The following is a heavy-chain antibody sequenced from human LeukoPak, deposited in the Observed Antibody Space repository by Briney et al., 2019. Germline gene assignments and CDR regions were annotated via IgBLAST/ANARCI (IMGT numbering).Heavy chain of an antibody. V-gene: IGHV3-74*01. CDR3: ARDLKGYCSSTSCYAGNWFDP. Sequence: GGSLRLSCAASGFTFSSYWMHWVRQGPGKGLVWVSRINSDGSSTSYADSVKGRFTISRDNAKNTLYLQMNSLRAEDTAVYYCARDLKGYCSSTSCYAGNWFDPWGQGTLVTVSS. CDR1: GFTFSSYW. CDR2: INSDGSST. D-gene: IGHD2-2*01. J-gene: IGHJ5*02.